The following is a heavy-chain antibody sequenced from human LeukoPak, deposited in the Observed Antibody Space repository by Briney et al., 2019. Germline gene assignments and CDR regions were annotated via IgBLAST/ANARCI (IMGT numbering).Heavy chain of an antibody. Sequence: GGSLRLSCAASGFTVSNNYMSWVRQAPGKGLEWVSVIYSGGSAYYADSVKGRFTISRDNSKNTLYLQMNSLRAEDTALYYCATFYDFWSGYYTNWGQGTLVTVSS. J-gene: IGHJ4*02. CDR3: ATFYDFWSGYYTN. D-gene: IGHD3-3*01. CDR2: IYSGGSA. V-gene: IGHV3-66*01. CDR1: GFTVSNNY.